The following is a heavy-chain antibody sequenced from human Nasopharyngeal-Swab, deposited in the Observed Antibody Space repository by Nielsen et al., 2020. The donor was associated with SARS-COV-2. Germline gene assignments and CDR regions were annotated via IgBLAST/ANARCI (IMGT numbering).Heavy chain of an antibody. CDR2: ISYDGSNK. CDR3: AKDRGSSGDYYGMDV. Sequence: WIRQPPGKGLEWVAVISYDGSNKYYADSVKGRFTISRDNSKNTLYLQMNSLRAEDTAVYYCAKDRGSSGDYYGMDVWGQGTTVTVSS. J-gene: IGHJ6*02. D-gene: IGHD6-13*01. V-gene: IGHV3-30*18.